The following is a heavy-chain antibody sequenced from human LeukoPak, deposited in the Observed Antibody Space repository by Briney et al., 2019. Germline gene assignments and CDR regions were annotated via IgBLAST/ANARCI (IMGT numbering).Heavy chain of an antibody. CDR2: LSGSGGST. CDR3: AKDGLRGAASSY. V-gene: IGHV3-23*01. J-gene: IGHJ4*02. Sequence: GGSLRLSCAASGFTFSNYAMSWVRQAPGKGLEWVSALSGSGGSTYYADSVKGRFNISRDNSKHTLYLQMNSLRAEDTAVYYCAKDGLRGAASSYWGQGTLVTVSS. CDR1: GFTFSNYA. D-gene: IGHD3-10*01.